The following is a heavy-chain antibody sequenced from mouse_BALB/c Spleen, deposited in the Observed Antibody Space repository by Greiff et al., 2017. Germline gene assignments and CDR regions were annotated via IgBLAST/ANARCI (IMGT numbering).Heavy chain of an antibody. CDR2: IWAGGST. J-gene: IGHJ4*01. Sequence: VQLQQSGPGLVAPSQSLSITCTVSGFSLTSYGVHWVRQPPGKGLEWLGVIWAGGSTNYNSALMSRLSISKDNSKSQVFLKMNSLQTDDTAMYYCATLITTAYYYAMDYWGQGTSVTVSS. V-gene: IGHV2-9*02. CDR1: GFSLTSYG. CDR3: ATLITTAYYYAMDY. D-gene: IGHD1-2*01.